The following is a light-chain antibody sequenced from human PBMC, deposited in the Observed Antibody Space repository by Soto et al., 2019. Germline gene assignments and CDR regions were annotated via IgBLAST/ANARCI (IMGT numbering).Light chain of an antibody. CDR3: QQYNSHSPYT. Sequence: DIQMTQSPSTLSASVGDRVTITCRASQSISSWLAWYQQKPGKAPKLLIYKASSLESGVPSRFSGSGSGTEFTLTISSLQSAHLATYPCQQYNSHSPYTFGQGTKLEIK. J-gene: IGKJ2*01. CDR2: KAS. V-gene: IGKV1-5*03. CDR1: QSISSW.